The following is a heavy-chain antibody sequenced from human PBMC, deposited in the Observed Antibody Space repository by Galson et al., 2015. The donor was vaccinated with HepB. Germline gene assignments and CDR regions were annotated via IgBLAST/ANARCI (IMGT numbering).Heavy chain of an antibody. CDR3: VRGKYYYDSSGYFAY. CDR1: GYTFNGYY. V-gene: IGHV1-2*06. J-gene: IGHJ4*02. Sequence: SVKVSCKASGYTFNGYYMHWVRQAPGQGLEWMGRINPNSGDTHYAQKFQGRVSMTRDSSISTAYMELTRLRSDDTAVYYCVRGKYYYDSSGYFAYWGQGTLVTISS. CDR2: INPNSGDT. D-gene: IGHD3-22*01.